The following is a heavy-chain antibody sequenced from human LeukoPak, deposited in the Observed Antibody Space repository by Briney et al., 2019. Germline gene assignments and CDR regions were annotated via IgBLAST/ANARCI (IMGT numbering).Heavy chain of an antibody. D-gene: IGHD3-22*01. CDR3: ASEYYYDSSGPLT. CDR1: GGSISSYY. V-gene: IGHV4-59*01. CDR2: IYYSGST. J-gene: IGHJ4*02. Sequence: SETLSLTCTVSGGSISSYYWSWIRQPPGKGLEWIGYIYYSGSTNYNPSLKSRVTISVDTSKNQFSLKLSSVTAEDTAVYYCASEYYYDSSGPLTWGQGTLVTVSS.